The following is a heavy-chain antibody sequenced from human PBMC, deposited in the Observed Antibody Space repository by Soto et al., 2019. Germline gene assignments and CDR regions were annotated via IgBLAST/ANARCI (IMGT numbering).Heavy chain of an antibody. CDR1: GFTFSSYG. D-gene: IGHD2-21*01. V-gene: IGHV3-33*06. Sequence: PGGSLRLSCAASGFTFSSYGMHWVRQAPGKGLEWVAVIWYDGSNKYYADSVKGRFTISRDNSKNTLYLQMNSLRAEDTAVYYCAKYGPKYDKAVVIWGQGTLVTVSS. J-gene: IGHJ4*02. CDR3: AKYGPKYDKAVVI. CDR2: IWYDGSNK.